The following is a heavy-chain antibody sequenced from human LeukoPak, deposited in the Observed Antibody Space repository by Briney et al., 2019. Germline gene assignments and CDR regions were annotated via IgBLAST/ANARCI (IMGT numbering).Heavy chain of an antibody. Sequence: SETLSLTCTVSGGSISSGTYYWSWLRQPAGKGLEWIGRIYTSGSTNYNPSLKSRVTMSVDTSKNQFSLKLSSVTAADTAVYYCARALGITIVVVPEGRFDPWGQGTLVTVSS. CDR1: GGSISSGTYY. J-gene: IGHJ5*02. CDR2: IYTSGST. V-gene: IGHV4-61*02. CDR3: ARALGITIVVVPEGRFDP. D-gene: IGHD2-2*01.